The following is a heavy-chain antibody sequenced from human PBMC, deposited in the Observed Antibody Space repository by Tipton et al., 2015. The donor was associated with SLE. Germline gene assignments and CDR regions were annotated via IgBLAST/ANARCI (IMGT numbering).Heavy chain of an antibody. CDR3: ARDKRTFYGVRTYYYYSVDV. D-gene: IGHD4-17*01. V-gene: IGHV4-59*11. CDR2: ISYTGNT. Sequence: TLSLTCTVSGASISTHYWSWIRQPPGKGLGWIGYISYTGNTTFNPSLKRRVTMSVTTSKNQFSLQLNSVTAADTAVYYCARDKRTFYGVRTYYYYSVDVWGQEITVTVS. J-gene: IGHJ6*02. CDR1: GASISTHY.